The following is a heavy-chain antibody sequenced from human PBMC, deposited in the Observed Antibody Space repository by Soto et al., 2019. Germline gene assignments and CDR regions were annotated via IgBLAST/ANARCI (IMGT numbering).Heavy chain of an antibody. CDR3: ARGPSHSYGYGAFDI. J-gene: IGHJ3*02. V-gene: IGHV1-69*13. CDR1: GGTFSSYA. CDR2: IIPIFGTA. Sequence: ASVKVSCKASGGTFSSYAISWVRQAPGQGLEWMGGIIPIFGTANYAQKFQGRVTITADESTSTAYMELSSLRSEDTAVYYCARGPSHSYGYGAFDIWGQGTMVTVSS. D-gene: IGHD5-18*01.